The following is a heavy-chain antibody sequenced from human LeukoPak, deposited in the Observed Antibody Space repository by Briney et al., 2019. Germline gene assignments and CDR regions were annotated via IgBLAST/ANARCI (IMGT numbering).Heavy chain of an antibody. V-gene: IGHV4-59*08. CDR3: VRRVRYFGQNDY. CDR1: GDSISDYY. D-gene: IGHD3-9*01. J-gene: IGHJ4*02. CDR2: LYYSGST. Sequence: SETLSLTCTVSGDSISDYYWSWIRQTPGKGLEWVAYLYYSGSTVYNPSLKSRVTISVDTSKKQISLKLSSVTAADSAVYYCVRRVRYFGQNDYWGQGTLVTVSS.